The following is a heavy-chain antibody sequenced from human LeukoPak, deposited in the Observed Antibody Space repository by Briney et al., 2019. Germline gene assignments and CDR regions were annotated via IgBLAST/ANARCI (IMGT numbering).Heavy chain of an antibody. CDR1: GGSISSSSYY. CDR2: IYYSGST. Sequence: SETLSLTCTVSGGSISSSSYYWGWIRQPPGKGLEWIGSIYYSGSTYYNPSLKSRVTISVDTSKNQFSLKLTSVTAADTAVYYCARHAFNSGWPDYWGQGTLVTVSS. D-gene: IGHD6-19*01. CDR3: ARHAFNSGWPDY. V-gene: IGHV4-39*01. J-gene: IGHJ4*02.